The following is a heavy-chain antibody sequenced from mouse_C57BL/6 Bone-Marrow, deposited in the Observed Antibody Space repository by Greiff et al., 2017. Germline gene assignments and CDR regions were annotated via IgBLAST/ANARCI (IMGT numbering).Heavy chain of an antibody. J-gene: IGHJ1*03. V-gene: IGHV5-6*01. D-gene: IGHD1-1*01. Sequence: EVQRVESGGDLVKPGGSLKLSCAASGFTFSSYGMSWVRQTPDKRLEWVATISSGGSYTYYPDSVKGRFTISRDNAKNTLYLQMSSLKTEDTAVYYCARRGFYYGSSGYFDVWGTGTTVTVSS. CDR2: ISSGGSYT. CDR1: GFTFSSYG. CDR3: ARRGFYYGSSGYFDV.